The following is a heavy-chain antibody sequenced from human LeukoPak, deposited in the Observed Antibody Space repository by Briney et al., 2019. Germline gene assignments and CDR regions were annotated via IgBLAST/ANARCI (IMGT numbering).Heavy chain of an antibody. Sequence: ASVKVSCKASGGTFSSYAISWVRQAPGQGLEWMGWISAYNGNTNYAQKLQGSVTMTTGTSTSTAYMELRSLSSDDTAVYYCARDLPHDTSSWSVSAAFDIWGQGTKVTVSS. D-gene: IGHD6-13*01. J-gene: IGHJ3*02. CDR2: ISAYNGNT. V-gene: IGHV1-18*01. CDR3: ARDLPHDTSSWSVSAAFDI. CDR1: GGTFSSYA.